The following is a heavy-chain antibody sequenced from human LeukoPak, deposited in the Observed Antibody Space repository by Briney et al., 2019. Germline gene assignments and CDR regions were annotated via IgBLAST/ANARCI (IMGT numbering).Heavy chain of an antibody. CDR2: IIPIFGTA. D-gene: IGHD1-26*01. CDR3: ARGKIVGATLYYYYYMDV. J-gene: IGHJ6*03. CDR1: GGTFSSYA. V-gene: IGHV1-69*05. Sequence: SVKVSCKAPGGTFSSYAISWVRQAPGQGLEWMGGIIPIFGTANYAQKFQGRVTITTDESTSTAYMELSSLRSEDTAVYYCARGKIVGATLYYYYYMDVWGKGTTVTVSS.